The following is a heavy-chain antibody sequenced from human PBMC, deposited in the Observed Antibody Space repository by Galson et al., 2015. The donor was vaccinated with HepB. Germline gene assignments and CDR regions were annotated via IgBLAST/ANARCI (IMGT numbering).Heavy chain of an antibody. CDR3: ARARLGRGAAVYYYYYYMDV. CDR2: TYYRSKWYN. D-gene: IGHD6-13*01. J-gene: IGHJ6*03. V-gene: IGHV6-1*01. Sequence: CAISGDSVSSNSAAWNWIRQSPSRGLEWLGRTYYRSKWYNDYAVSVKSRITINPDTSKNQFSLQLNSVTPEDTAVYYCARARLGRGAAVYYYYYYMDVWGKGTTVTVSS. CDR1: GDSVSSNSAA.